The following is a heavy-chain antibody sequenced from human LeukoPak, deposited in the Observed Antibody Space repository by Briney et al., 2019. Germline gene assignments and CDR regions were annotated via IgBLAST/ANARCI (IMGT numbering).Heavy chain of an antibody. Sequence: ASVKVSCKASGYTFTSYGISWVRQAPGQGLEWMGWISAYNGNTNYAQKLQGRVTMTTDTSTSTAYMELRSLRSDDTAVYYCARGGYYDSSGVPDPFDYWGQGTLVTVSS. J-gene: IGHJ4*02. CDR1: GYTFTSYG. CDR3: ARGGYYDSSGVPDPFDY. CDR2: ISAYNGNT. D-gene: IGHD3-22*01. V-gene: IGHV1-18*01.